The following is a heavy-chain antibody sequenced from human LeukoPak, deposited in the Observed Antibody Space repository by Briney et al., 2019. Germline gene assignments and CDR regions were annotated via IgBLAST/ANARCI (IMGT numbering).Heavy chain of an antibody. Sequence: SSVKVSCKASGYTFTGYYMHWVRQAPGQGLEWMGLINPNGGGTNYAQKFQGRVTMTRDTSISTAYMELSRLRSDDTDVYYCARGHDDFWSGYSTYGMDVWGQGTTVTVSS. CDR2: INPNGGGT. CDR3: ARGHDDFWSGYSTYGMDV. J-gene: IGHJ6*02. V-gene: IGHV1-2*02. D-gene: IGHD3-3*01. CDR1: GYTFTGYY.